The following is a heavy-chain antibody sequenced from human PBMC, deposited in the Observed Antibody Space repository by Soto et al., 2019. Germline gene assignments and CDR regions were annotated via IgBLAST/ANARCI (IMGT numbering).Heavy chain of an antibody. V-gene: IGHV4-34*01. CDR2: INHSGST. D-gene: IGHD6-19*01. Sequence: PSETLSLTCAVYGGSFSGYYWSWIRQPPGKGLEWIGEINHSGSTNYNPSLKSRVTISVDTSKNQFSLKLSSVTAADTAVYYCARAGYSSGWNFEYWGQGTLVTVPS. J-gene: IGHJ4*02. CDR3: ARAGYSSGWNFEY. CDR1: GGSFSGYY.